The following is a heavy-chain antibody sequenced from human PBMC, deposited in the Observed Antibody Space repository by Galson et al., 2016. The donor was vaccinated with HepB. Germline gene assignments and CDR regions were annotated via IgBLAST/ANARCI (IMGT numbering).Heavy chain of an antibody. V-gene: IGHV1-8*01. CDR3: ARGGSGHNWLEP. J-gene: IGHJ5*02. D-gene: IGHD1-14*01. CDR2: MNPDSGNT. CDR1: GYTFTSYD. Sequence: SVKVSCKASGYTFTSYDINWVRQATGQGLEWVGWMNPDSGNTGHAQKFQGRVTMTRNSSITTAYMELSSLRSEDTAVYYCARGGSGHNWLEPWGQGTLVT.